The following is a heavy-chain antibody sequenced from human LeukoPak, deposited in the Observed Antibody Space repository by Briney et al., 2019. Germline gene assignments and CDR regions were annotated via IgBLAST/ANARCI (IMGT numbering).Heavy chain of an antibody. J-gene: IGHJ5*02. D-gene: IGHD2-15*01. CDR3: ARADLYCSGGSCYSDWFDP. CDR1: GGSVSSGSYY. V-gene: IGHV4-61*01. CDR2: IYYSGST. Sequence: PSETLSLTCTVSGGSVSSGSYYWSWIRQPPGKGLEWIGYIYYSGSTNYNPSLKSRVTISVDTSKNQFSLKLSSVTAADTAVYYCARADLYCSGGSCYSDWFDPWGQGTLVTVSS.